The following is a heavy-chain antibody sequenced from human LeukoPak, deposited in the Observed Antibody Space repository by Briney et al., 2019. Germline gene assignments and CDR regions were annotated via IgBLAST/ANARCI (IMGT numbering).Heavy chain of an antibody. V-gene: IGHV3-33*01. CDR2: IWNDGSNK. Sequence: GGSLRLSCAASGFTFSVYGMHWVRQAPGKGLEWVGVIWNDGSNKYYADSVKGRFTICRDNSKNTLYLQMNSLRAEDTAVYSCARASGPFDYWGQGTLVTVSS. CDR3: ARASGPFDY. D-gene: IGHD3-10*01. J-gene: IGHJ4*02. CDR1: GFTFSVYG.